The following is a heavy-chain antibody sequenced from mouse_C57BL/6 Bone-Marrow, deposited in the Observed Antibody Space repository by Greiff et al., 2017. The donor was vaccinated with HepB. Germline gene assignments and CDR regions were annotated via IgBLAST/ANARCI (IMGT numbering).Heavy chain of an antibody. CDR2: IYPGDGDT. CDR1: GYAFSSSW. Sequence: QVQLQQSGPELVKPGASVKISCKASGYAFSSSWMNWVKQRPGKGLEWIGRIYPGDGDTNYNGKFKGKATLTADKSSSTAYMQLSSLTSEDSAVYFCARGGVYYNYFDYWGQGTTLTVSS. V-gene: IGHV1-82*01. CDR3: ARGGVYYNYFDY. J-gene: IGHJ2*01. D-gene: IGHD2-1*01.